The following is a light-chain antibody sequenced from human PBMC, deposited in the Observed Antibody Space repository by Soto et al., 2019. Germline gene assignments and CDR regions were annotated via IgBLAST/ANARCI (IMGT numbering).Light chain of an antibody. CDR3: QHRSNWPLT. CDR1: PSVSSF. V-gene: IGKV3-11*01. CDR2: DAS. Sequence: EIVLTQSPATLSLSPGERATLSCRASPSVSSFLAWYQQKPGQAPRLLIYDASNRATGIPARFSGSGSGTDFTLTISSLEPEDFAVYYCQHRSNWPLTFVGGTKVEIK. J-gene: IGKJ4*01.